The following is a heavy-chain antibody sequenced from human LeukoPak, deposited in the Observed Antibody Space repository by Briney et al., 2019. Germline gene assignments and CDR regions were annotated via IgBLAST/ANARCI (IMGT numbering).Heavy chain of an antibody. CDR1: GGTFNSYA. J-gene: IGHJ4*02. Sequence: GASVKVSCKASGGTFNSYAISWVRQAPGHGLEWMGGIIPIFGTASYAQKFQGRVTITTDESTSTAYMDLSSLRSEDTAVYYCARVWEVGATSVFDYWGQGTLVTVSS. D-gene: IGHD1-26*01. CDR3: ARVWEVGATSVFDY. V-gene: IGHV1-69*05. CDR2: IIPIFGTA.